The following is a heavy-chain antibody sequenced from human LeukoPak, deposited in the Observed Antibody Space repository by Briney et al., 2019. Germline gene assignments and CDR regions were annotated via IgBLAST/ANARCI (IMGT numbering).Heavy chain of an antibody. D-gene: IGHD4-11*01. CDR1: GFTFSDYY. J-gene: IGHJ4*02. CDR3: AREIPEATVLFDY. CDR2: IKEDGNGK. V-gene: IGHV3-7*01. Sequence: GGSLRLSCAASGFTFSDYYMSWIRQAPGKGLEWLANIKEDGNGKNYVDSVKGRFTISRDNAKNSLYLQMNSLRAEDTAVYYCAREIPEATVLFDYWGQGSLVTVSS.